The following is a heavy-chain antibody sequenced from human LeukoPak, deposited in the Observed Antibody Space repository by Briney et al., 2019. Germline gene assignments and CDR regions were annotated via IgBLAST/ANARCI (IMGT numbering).Heavy chain of an antibody. CDR1: GFTFSSYA. Sequence: GGSLGLSCAASGFTFSSYAMSWVRQAPGKGLEWVSAISGSGGSTYYADSVKGRFTISRDNSKNTLYLQMNSLRAEDTAVYYCAKDPGFGELLLDYWGQGTLVTVSS. V-gene: IGHV3-23*01. J-gene: IGHJ4*02. D-gene: IGHD3-10*01. CDR3: AKDPGFGELLLDY. CDR2: ISGSGGST.